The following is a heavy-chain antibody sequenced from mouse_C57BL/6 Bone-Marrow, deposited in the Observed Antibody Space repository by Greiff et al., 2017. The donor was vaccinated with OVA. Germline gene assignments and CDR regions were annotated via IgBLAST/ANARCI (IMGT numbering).Heavy chain of an antibody. CDR1: GYAFSSSW. V-gene: IGHV1-82*01. CDR3: VLRVYYVDY. Sequence: QVQLQQSGPELVKPGASVKISCKASGYAFSSSWMNWVKQRPGKGLEWIGRIYPGDGDTNYNGKFKGKATLTADKSSSTAYMQLSSLTSEDSAVYFCVLRVYYVDYWGQGTTLTVSS. CDR2: IYPGDGDT. J-gene: IGHJ2*01. D-gene: IGHD1-1*01.